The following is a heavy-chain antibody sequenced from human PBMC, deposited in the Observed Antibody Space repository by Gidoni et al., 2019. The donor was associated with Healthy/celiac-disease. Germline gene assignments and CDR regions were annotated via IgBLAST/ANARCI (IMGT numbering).Heavy chain of an antibody. CDR2: INPNSGGT. D-gene: IGHD6-19*01. CDR3: ARDMQRAVAHPREYYYYGMDV. CDR1: GYTFTGYY. V-gene: IGHV1-2*02. Sequence: QVQLVQSGAEVKKPGASVKVSCKASGYTFTGYYMHWVRQAPGQGLEWMGWINPNSGGTNYAQKFQGRVTMTRDTSISTAYMELSRLRSDDTAVYYCARDMQRAVAHPREYYYYGMDVWGQGTTVTVSS. J-gene: IGHJ6*02.